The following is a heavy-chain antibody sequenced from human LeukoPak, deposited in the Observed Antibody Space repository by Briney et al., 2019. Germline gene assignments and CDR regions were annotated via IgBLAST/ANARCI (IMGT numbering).Heavy chain of an antibody. V-gene: IGHV3-30*03. Sequence: GGSLRLSCAASGFTFSSYGMHWVRQAPGKGLEWVAVISYDGSNKYYADSVKGRFTISRDNSKNTLYLQMNSLRSEDTAVYYCARERTVGDFQHWGQGTLVTVSS. D-gene: IGHD3-10*01. CDR2: ISYDGSNK. CDR1: GFTFSSYG. J-gene: IGHJ1*01. CDR3: ARERTVGDFQH.